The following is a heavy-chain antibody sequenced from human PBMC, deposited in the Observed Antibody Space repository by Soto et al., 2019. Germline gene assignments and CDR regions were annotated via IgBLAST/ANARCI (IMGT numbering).Heavy chain of an antibody. J-gene: IGHJ4*02. Sequence: EVQLVETGGGLIQPGGSLRLSCAASGFTVSSNYMSWVRQAPGKGLEWVSVIYSGGSTYYADSVKGRFTISRDNSKNTLYLQMNSLRAEDTAVYYCARTPMIFGVVTWVDYWGQGTLVTVSS. CDR3: ARTPMIFGVVTWVDY. V-gene: IGHV3-53*02. CDR1: GFTVSSNY. CDR2: IYSGGST. D-gene: IGHD3-3*01.